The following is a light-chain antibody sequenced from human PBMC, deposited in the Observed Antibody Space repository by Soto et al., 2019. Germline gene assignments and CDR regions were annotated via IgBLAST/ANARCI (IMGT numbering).Light chain of an antibody. V-gene: IGKV2-28*01. CDR1: QSLLNSDGNNY. CDR3: MLTLQAPYT. J-gene: IGKJ2*01. CDR2: LRT. Sequence: DIVMTQSPLSLIVTPGEPASISCRASQSLLNSDGNNYLDWYLQKPGQAPQLLIFLRTNRASGVPDRFSVSGSGTDFTLKISRVEAEDVGVYYCMLTLQAPYTFGQGTKLEIK.